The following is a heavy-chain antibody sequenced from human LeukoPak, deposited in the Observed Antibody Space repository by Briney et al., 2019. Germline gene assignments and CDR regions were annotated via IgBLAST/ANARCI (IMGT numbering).Heavy chain of an antibody. CDR1: GFTFSNSA. D-gene: IGHD6-19*01. V-gene: IGHV3-23*01. CDR3: AKGIYSSGWSYFDY. J-gene: IGHJ4*01. Sequence: GGSLRLSCAASGFTFSNSAMSWVRQAPGKGLEWVSTLSGSGITTYYADSVKGRFTIYRDNSKNTLYLQMNSLRAEGTAVYYCAKGIYSSGWSYFDYWGYGTLVTVSS. CDR2: LSGSGITT.